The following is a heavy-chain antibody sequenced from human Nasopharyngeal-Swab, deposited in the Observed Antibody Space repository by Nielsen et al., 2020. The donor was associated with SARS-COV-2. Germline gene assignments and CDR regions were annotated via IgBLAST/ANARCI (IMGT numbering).Heavy chain of an antibody. CDR1: GYNFSSYW. CDR2: SNIDGSVT. D-gene: IGHD4-23*01. J-gene: IGHJ4*02. CDR3: TRDIGGKYGY. Sequence: GESLKISCTASGYNFSSYWMHWVRQVPGKGLVWVSRSNIDGSVTDFAQSVKGPFTISRDNARNTLYLQMTSLRGEDTAVYYCTRDIGGKYGYWGQGNLVTVSS. V-gene: IGHV3-74*01.